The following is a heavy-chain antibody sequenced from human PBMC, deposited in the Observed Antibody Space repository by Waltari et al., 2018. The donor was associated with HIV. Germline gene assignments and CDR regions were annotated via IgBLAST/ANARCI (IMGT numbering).Heavy chain of an antibody. D-gene: IGHD3-10*01. V-gene: IGHV3-23*01. J-gene: IGHJ4*02. CDR3: AKEVRPSYYYGSGSYLGVIFDY. CDR2: ISGSGGST. Sequence: EVQLLESGGGLVQPGGSLRLSCAASGVTFSSYAMSWVRQAPGKGLEWVSAISGSGGSTYYADSVKGRFTISRDNSKNTLYLQMNSLRAEDTAVYYCAKEVRPSYYYGSGSYLGVIFDYWGQGTLVTVSS. CDR1: GVTFSSYA.